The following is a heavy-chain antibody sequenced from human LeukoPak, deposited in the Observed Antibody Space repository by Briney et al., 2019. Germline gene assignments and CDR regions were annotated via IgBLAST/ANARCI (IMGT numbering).Heavy chain of an antibody. V-gene: IGHV1-46*01. J-gene: IGHJ4*02. CDR1: GYTFTSYY. CDR3: AREGDRDVPSDY. CDR2: INPSGGST. Sequence: ASVKVSCKASGYTFTSYYMHWVRQAPGQGLEWMGIINPSGGSTSYAQKLQGRVTMTTDTSTSTAYMELRSLRSDDTAVYYCAREGDRDVPSDYWGQGTLVTVSS. D-gene: IGHD3-16*01.